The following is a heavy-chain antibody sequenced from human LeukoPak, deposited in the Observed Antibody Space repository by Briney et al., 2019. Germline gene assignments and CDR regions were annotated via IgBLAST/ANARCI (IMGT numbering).Heavy chain of an antibody. D-gene: IGHD3-9*01. Sequence: GRSLRLSCAASGFTFSSYGMHWVRQAPGKGLEWVAVISYDGSNKYYADSMKGRFTISRDNSKNTLYLQMNSLRAEDTAVYYCAKALGGYFDWLPYGSYYYYGMDVWGQGTTVTVSS. CDR3: AKALGGYFDWLPYGSYYYYGMDV. CDR2: ISYDGSNK. V-gene: IGHV3-30*18. J-gene: IGHJ6*02. CDR1: GFTFSSYG.